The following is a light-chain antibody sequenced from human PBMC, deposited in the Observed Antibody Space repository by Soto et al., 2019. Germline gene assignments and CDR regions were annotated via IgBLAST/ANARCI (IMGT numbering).Light chain of an antibody. CDR3: EDYGSSIT. CDR1: QSISNNH. J-gene: IGKJ4*01. CDR2: GTS. V-gene: IGKV3-20*01. Sequence: EMVLTQSPGTLSLSPGERVTLSCRTSQSISNNHLAWYQKKPGQAPRLLIHGTSNMATGIPDRFSGSGSGTDFNLTFSRLEPEDFAVYYCEDYGSSITFGGGTKVEIK.